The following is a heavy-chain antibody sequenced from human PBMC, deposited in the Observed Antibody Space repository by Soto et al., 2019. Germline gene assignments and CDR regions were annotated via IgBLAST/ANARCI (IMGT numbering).Heavy chain of an antibody. J-gene: IGHJ3*02. D-gene: IGHD7-27*01. CDR2: ITSSSTNT. CDR1: EFTFSDYY. Sequence: QLVESGGGLVKPGASLRLSCLASEFTFSDYYMHWIRQAPGKGLEWISSITSSSTNTDYADSVKGRFTIARENAKNSVFLQMSSLRVDDTAIYYCARGAPWGVTFPFDIWGQGTMVSVSS. CDR3: ARGAPWGVTFPFDI. V-gene: IGHV3-11*05.